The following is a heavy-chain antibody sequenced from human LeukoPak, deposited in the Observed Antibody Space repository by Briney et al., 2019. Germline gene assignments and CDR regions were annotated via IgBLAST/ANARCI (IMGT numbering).Heavy chain of an antibody. V-gene: IGHV4-39*07. Sequence: PSETLSLTCTVSDGSISSSSYYWGWIRQPPGKGLEWIGSIYYSGNTYYNPSLKSRVTMSVDTSKNQFSLRLTSVTAADTAVYYCARDRDGMDVWGQGTTVTVSS. D-gene: IGHD3-10*01. CDR1: DGSISSSSYY. J-gene: IGHJ6*02. CDR2: IYYSGNT. CDR3: ARDRDGMDV.